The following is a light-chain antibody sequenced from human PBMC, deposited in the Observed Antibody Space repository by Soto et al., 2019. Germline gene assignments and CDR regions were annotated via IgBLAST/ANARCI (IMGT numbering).Light chain of an antibody. V-gene: IGKV3-11*01. CDR1: QRLSSSY. Sequence: EIVFTQSPGTLSLSPGERATLSCRASQRLSSSYLAWYHQKPGQAPRPLIYGASTRATGIPARFNGSGSGADFTLTISSQGPEDFAVYYCQQRTNWPITFGQGTRLEI. J-gene: IGKJ5*01. CDR2: GAS. CDR3: QQRTNWPIT.